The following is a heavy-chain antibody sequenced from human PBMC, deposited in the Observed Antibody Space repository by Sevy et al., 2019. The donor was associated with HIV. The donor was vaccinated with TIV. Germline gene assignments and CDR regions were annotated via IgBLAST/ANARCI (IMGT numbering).Heavy chain of an antibody. CDR3: ARDKYSSGWYYAFDI. CDR2: ISYDGSNK. Sequence: GGSLRLSCAASGFTFSSYAMHWVRQAPGKGLEWVAVISYDGSNKYYADSVKGRFTISRDNSKNTLYLQMNSLGAEDTAVYYCARDKYSSGWYYAFDIWGQGTMVTVSS. V-gene: IGHV3-30-3*01. D-gene: IGHD6-19*01. CDR1: GFTFSSYA. J-gene: IGHJ3*02.